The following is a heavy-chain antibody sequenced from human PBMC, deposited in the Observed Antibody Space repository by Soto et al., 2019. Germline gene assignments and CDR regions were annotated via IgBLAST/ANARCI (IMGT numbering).Heavy chain of an antibody. CDR2: VYYSGST. CDR3: ARRGGYCSGGSCNDWFDP. D-gene: IGHD2-15*01. CDR1: GGSITSTIYY. J-gene: IGHJ5*02. V-gene: IGHV4-39*01. Sequence: KQSQTLSLTCTVSGGSITSTIYYWGWIRQPPGKGLEWIGTVYYSGSTYYNPSLKSRVTISVDTSKNQFSLKLSSETAADRAVYYCARRGGYCSGGSCNDWFDPWGQGTLVTVSS.